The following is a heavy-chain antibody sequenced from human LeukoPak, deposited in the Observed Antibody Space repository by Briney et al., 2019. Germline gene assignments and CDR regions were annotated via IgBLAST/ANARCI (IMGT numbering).Heavy chain of an antibody. CDR1: GGSFSDYY. Sequence: SETLSLTCAVYGGSFSDYYWSWIRQSPGKGLEWIGEINHSGSTNYNPSLKSRVTISLDTSKNQFSLKVSSVTAADTAVYYCARGQGTVTTHWGQGTLVTVSS. V-gene: IGHV4-34*01. D-gene: IGHD4-17*01. J-gene: IGHJ4*02. CDR3: ARGQGTVTTH. CDR2: INHSGST.